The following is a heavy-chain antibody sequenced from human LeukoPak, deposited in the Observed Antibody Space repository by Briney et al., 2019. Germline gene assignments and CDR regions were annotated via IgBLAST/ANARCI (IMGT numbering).Heavy chain of an antibody. J-gene: IGHJ4*02. CDR1: GGSITSYY. CDR3: ARGSWSFDY. V-gene: IGHV4-4*07. CDR2: LYTSGST. D-gene: IGHD6-13*01. Sequence: SETLSLTCTVSGGSITSYYWSWIRQPAGKGLEWIGRLYTSGSTNYNPSLKSRVTISVDKSKSQFSLNLSSVTAADTAVYYCARGSWSFDYWGQGTLVTVSS.